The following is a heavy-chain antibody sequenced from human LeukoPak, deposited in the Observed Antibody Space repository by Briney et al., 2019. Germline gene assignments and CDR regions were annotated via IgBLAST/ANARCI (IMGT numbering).Heavy chain of an antibody. D-gene: IGHD2-2*01. V-gene: IGHV4-59*08. CDR2: IDYSGST. CDR3: ARRRTTGLSGYMDV. CDR1: GGSFSSYY. Sequence: PSETLSLTCTVSGGSFSSYYWSWIRQPPGKGLEWIGDIDYSGSTNYNPSLKSRVTISVGTSKNHFSLRLSSLTAADTAMYYCARRRTTGLSGYMDVWGKGTTVTVSS. J-gene: IGHJ6*03.